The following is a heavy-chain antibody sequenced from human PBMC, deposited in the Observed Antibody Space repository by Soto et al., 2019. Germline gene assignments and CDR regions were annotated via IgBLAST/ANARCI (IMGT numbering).Heavy chain of an antibody. CDR2: INHSGST. D-gene: IGHD5-12*01. CDR3: ARGGQWLRSFDY. Sequence: SETLSLTCTVYGGSFSGYYWSWIRQPPGKGLEWIAEINHSGSTNYNPSLRSRVTISVDTSKNLFSLKLSSVTAADTAVYYCARGGQWLRSFDYWGQGTLVTVSS. J-gene: IGHJ4*02. CDR1: GGSFSGYY. V-gene: IGHV4-34*01.